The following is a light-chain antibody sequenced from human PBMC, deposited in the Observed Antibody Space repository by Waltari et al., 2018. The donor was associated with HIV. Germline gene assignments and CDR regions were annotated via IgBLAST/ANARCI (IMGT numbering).Light chain of an antibody. J-gene: IGLJ2*01. CDR3: CSFTGRKSLI. CDR2: EVN. CDR1: NSDVAAYNL. Sequence: QSALTQPASVSGSPGQSLTISCIGTNSDVAAYNLVSWYQQRPGKAPKLIIYEVNKRPSGVSDRFSAYKSGNTASLTLSGLQAEDEANYCCCSFTGRKSLIFGGGTKLTVL. V-gene: IGLV2-23*02.